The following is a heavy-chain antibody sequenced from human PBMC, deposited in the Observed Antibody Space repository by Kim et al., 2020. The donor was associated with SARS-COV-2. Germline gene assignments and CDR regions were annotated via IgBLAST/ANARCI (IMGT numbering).Heavy chain of an antibody. J-gene: IGHJ3*02. D-gene: IGHD6-19*01. CDR3: ARDGDLYSSGKDAFDI. CDR2: IKQDGNQN. Sequence: GGSLRLSCAASGFTFSSYWMTWVRQAPGKGLEWVANIKQDGNQNYYVDSVKGRFTNSSDNAKNSLHLQMNSLRAEDTAVYYCARDGDLYSSGKDAFDIWGQGTMVTVSS. CDR1: GFTFSSYW. V-gene: IGHV3-7*01.